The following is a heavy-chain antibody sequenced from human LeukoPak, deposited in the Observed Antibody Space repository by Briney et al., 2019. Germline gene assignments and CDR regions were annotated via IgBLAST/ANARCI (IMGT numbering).Heavy chain of an antibody. V-gene: IGHV3-30*03. J-gene: IGHJ4*02. CDR1: GFTFSSYG. CDR3: ARVWLVTSFDL. Sequence: GGSLRLSCAASGFTFSSYGMHWVRQAPGKGLEWVAVISYDGSNKYYADSVKGRFTISRDNSKNTLYLQMNSLRAEDTAVYYCARVWLVTSFDLWGQGTLVTVSS. D-gene: IGHD5-18*01. CDR2: ISYDGSNK.